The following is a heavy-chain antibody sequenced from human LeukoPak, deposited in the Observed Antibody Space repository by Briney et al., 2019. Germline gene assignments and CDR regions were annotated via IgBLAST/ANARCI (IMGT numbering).Heavy chain of an antibody. CDR2: ISSSSSTI. CDR1: GFTFSSYS. CDR3: ARDLRIAVAGFAFDI. V-gene: IGHV3-48*01. D-gene: IGHD6-19*01. J-gene: IGHJ3*02. Sequence: GGSLRLSCAASGFTFSSYSMNWVRQAPGKGLEWVSYISSSSSTIYYADSVKGRFTIPRDNAKNSLYLQMNSLRAEDTAVYYCARDLRIAVAGFAFDIWGQGTMVTVSS.